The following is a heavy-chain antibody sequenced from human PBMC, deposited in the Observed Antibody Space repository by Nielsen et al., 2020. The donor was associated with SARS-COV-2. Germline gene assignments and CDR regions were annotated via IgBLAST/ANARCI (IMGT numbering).Heavy chain of an antibody. Sequence: ASVKVSCKASGYTFTGYYMHWVRQAPGQGLEWMGWISAYNGNTNYAQKLQGRVTMTTDTSTSTAYMELRSLRSDDTAVYYCAREWMGCSSTSCLPKLTYYYYGMDVWGQGTTVTVSS. V-gene: IGHV1-18*04. CDR1: GYTFTGYY. J-gene: IGHJ6*02. D-gene: IGHD2-2*01. CDR3: AREWMGCSSTSCLPKLTYYYYGMDV. CDR2: ISAYNGNT.